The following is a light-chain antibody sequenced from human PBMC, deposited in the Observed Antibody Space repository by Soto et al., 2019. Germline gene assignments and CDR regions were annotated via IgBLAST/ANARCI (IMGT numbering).Light chain of an antibody. J-gene: IGLJ2*01. CDR2: NTN. CDR1: SSNIGSKP. CDR3: AAWDDSLNGLV. V-gene: IGLV1-44*01. Sequence: QLVLTQPPSASGTPGQRVTISCSGSSSNIGSKPVNWYQQLPGAAPKLLIHNTNQRPSGVPDRFSGSKSGTSASLAISGLQSDDEAHYYCAAWDDSLNGLVFGGGTKVTVL.